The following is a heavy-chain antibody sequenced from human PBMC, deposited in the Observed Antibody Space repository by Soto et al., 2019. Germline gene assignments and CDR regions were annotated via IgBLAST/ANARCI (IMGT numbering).Heavy chain of an antibody. CDR2: IYYSGST. Sequence: SETLSLTCTVSGGSISSYYWSWIRQPPGKGLEWIGYIYYSGSTNYNPSLKSRVTISVDTSKNQFSLKLSSVTAADTAVYYCARVARIAARPHYYYYGMDVWGQGTTVTSP. V-gene: IGHV4-59*01. D-gene: IGHD6-6*01. J-gene: IGHJ6*02. CDR3: ARVARIAARPHYYYYGMDV. CDR1: GGSISSYY.